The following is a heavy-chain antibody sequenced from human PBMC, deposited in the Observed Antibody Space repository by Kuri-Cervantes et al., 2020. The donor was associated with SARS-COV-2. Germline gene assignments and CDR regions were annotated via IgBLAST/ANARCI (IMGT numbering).Heavy chain of an antibody. J-gene: IGHJ6*03. CDR1: GFTFSSYS. D-gene: IGHD2-21*01. CDR2: ISGSGSYM. CDR3: ARVAGEGPIYYYYMDV. V-gene: IGHV3-21*01. Sequence: GGSLRLSCAASGFTFSSYSMNWVRQGPGKALQWVSSISGSGSYMYYADSVKGRFTISRDSAKNSVYLQMNSLRGEGTAVYYCARVAGEGPIYYYYMDVWGKGTTVTVSS.